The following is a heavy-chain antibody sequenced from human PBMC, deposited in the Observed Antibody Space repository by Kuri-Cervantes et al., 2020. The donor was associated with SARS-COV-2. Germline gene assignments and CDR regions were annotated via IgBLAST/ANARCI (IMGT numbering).Heavy chain of an antibody. CDR2: VSYDGSNK. V-gene: IGHV3-30*03. Sequence: GESLKISCAASGFTFSSYGMHWVRQAPGKGLEWVAVVSYDGSNKYYADSVKGRFTISRDNSKNTLYLQMNSLRAEDTAVYYCARDPDYYDSSGYYGGFDYWGQGTLVTVSS. J-gene: IGHJ4*02. CDR3: ARDPDYYDSSGYYGGFDY. CDR1: GFTFSSYG. D-gene: IGHD3-22*01.